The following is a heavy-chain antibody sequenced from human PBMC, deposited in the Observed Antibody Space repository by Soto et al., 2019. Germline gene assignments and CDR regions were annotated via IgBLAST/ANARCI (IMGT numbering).Heavy chain of an antibody. CDR2: ISAYNGNT. CDR1: GYTFTSYG. D-gene: IGHD6-13*01. Sequence: ASVKVSCKPSGYTFTSYGIIWVRRAPGQGLEWMGWISAYNGNTNYAQKLKGRVTMTTDTSTSTAYMGLRSLRSADTAVYYCARDLTAGGSSWYSTLFDYWRQGTLVTVSS. V-gene: IGHV1-18*01. J-gene: IGHJ4*02. CDR3: ARDLTAGGSSWYSTLFDY.